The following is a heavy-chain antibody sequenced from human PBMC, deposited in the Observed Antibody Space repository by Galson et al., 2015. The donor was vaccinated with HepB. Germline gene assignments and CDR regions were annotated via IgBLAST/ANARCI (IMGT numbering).Heavy chain of an antibody. CDR3: VKGANIAVRWWFDP. V-gene: IGHV1-46*01. CDR1: GYAFTNYY. J-gene: IGHJ5*02. CDR2: INPSGGTT. D-gene: IGHD6-6*01. Sequence: SVKVSCKASGYAFTNYYIHWVRQAPGQGLEWMGIINPSGGTTNYAQKFKGRVTMTRDTSTSTVYMELSSLRSEDTAMYYCVKGANIAVRWWFDPWGQGTLVTVSS.